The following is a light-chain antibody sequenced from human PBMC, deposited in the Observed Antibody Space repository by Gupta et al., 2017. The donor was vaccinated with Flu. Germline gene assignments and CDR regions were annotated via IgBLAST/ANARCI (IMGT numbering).Light chain of an antibody. Sequence: SIDVGCYNHFSWCQHHPGNAPQLIIFAVTERPSGVPARVSGAKSGNTASLTVSGLQAEDEADYVCSSLAVNYNLWVFGGGTKLTVL. CDR1: SIDVGCYNH. V-gene: IGLV2-8*01. CDR2: AVT. CDR3: SSLAVNYNLWV. J-gene: IGLJ3*02.